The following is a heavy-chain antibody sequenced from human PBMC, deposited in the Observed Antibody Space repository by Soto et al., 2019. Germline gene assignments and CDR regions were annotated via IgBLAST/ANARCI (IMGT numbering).Heavy chain of an antibody. Sequence: SETLSLTCTVSGGSISSYYWSWIRQPPGKGLEWIGYIYYSGSTNYNPSLKSRVTISVDTSKNQFSLKLSSVTAADTAVYYCARVLFDYRSSSHWFDHWGQGTLVTVSS. D-gene: IGHD6-13*01. CDR3: ARVLFDYRSSSHWFDH. CDR2: IYYSGST. J-gene: IGHJ5*02. V-gene: IGHV4-59*01. CDR1: GGSISSYY.